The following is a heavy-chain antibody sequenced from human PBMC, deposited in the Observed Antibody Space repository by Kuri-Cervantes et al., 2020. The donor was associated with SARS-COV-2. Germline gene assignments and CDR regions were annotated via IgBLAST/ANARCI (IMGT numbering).Heavy chain of an antibody. D-gene: IGHD2-8*01. V-gene: IGHV4-61*09. CDR3: ARIGRHGPQWSSNHDAFDI. J-gene: IGHJ3*02. Sequence: LRLSCTVSGGSISSGSYYWSWIRQPAGKGLEWIGYIYTSGSTNYNPSLKSRVTISVDTSKNQFSLKLSSVTAADTAVYYCARIGRHGPQWSSNHDAFDIWGQGTMVTVSS. CDR2: IYTSGST. CDR1: GGSISSGSYY.